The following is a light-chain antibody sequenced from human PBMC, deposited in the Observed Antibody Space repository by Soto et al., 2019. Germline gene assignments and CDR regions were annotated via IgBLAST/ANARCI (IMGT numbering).Light chain of an antibody. CDR3: QQRTNWPPL. CDR1: QSVSKY. V-gene: IGKV3-11*01. J-gene: IGKJ2*01. CDR2: DAS. Sequence: EIVLTQSPATLSLSPGERATLSCRASQSVSKYLAWYQQKPGQAPRLLIYDASNRTPGIPSRFSGSGSGTNFTLTISSLEPEDCAVYYCQQRTNWPPLFGQGTKLEIK.